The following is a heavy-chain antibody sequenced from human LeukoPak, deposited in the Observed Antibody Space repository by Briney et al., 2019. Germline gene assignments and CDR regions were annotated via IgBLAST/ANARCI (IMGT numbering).Heavy chain of an antibody. CDR3: ARVPDSAYDFDY. CDR1: GYTFTSYG. J-gene: IGHJ4*02. D-gene: IGHD5-12*01. Sequence: VATVKVSCKASGYTFTSYGISRVRQAPGQGLEWMGWISAYNGNTNYAQKLQGRVTMTTDTSTSTAYMELRSLRSDDTAVYYCARVPDSAYDFDYWGQGTLVTAST. CDR2: ISAYNGNT. V-gene: IGHV1-18*01.